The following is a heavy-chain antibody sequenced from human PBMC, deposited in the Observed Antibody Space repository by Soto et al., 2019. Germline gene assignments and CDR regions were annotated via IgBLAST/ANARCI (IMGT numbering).Heavy chain of an antibody. CDR2: IIPILGIA. CDR1: GGTFSSYT. Sequence: SVKVSCTASGGTFSSYTISWVRQAPGQGLEWMGRIIPILGIANYAQKFQGRVTITADKSTSTAYMELSSLRSEDTAVYYCARSNITYYYGMDVWGKGTTVTVSS. V-gene: IGHV1-69*02. CDR3: ARSNITYYYGMDV. J-gene: IGHJ6*04.